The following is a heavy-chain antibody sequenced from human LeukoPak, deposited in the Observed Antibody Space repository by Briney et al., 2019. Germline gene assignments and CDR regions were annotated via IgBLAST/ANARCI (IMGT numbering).Heavy chain of an antibody. CDR1: GDSISSTNW. V-gene: IGHV4-4*02. Sequence: SETLSLTCAVSGDSISSTNWWSWVRQPPGKGLEWIGEIYHSGTTNYNPSLKSRVTISVDKSKNQFSLKLSSVAAADTAVYYCARDNGSGSSLDYWGQGTLVTVSS. CDR2: IYHSGTT. D-gene: IGHD3-10*01. CDR3: ARDNGSGSSLDY. J-gene: IGHJ4*02.